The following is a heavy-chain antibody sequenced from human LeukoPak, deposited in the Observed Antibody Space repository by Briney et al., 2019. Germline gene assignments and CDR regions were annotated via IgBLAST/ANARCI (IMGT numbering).Heavy chain of an antibody. Sequence: SETLSLTCAVYGGSFSGYYWSWIRQPPGKGLEWIGEINHSGSTNYNPSLKSRVTISVDTSKNQFSLKLSSVTAADTAVYYCARGRIAAAARGYFQHWGQGTLVTVSS. CDR2: INHSGST. CDR3: ARGRIAAAARGYFQH. V-gene: IGHV4-34*01. J-gene: IGHJ1*01. D-gene: IGHD6-13*01. CDR1: GGSFSGYY.